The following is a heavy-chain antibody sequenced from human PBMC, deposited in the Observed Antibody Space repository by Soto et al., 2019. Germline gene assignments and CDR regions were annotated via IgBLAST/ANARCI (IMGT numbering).Heavy chain of an antibody. CDR2: ISYDGSNK. V-gene: IGHV3-30*18. CDR3: AKISGDILTGTPFDY. CDR1: GFTFSSYG. D-gene: IGHD3-9*01. J-gene: IGHJ4*02. Sequence: ESGGGVVQPGRSLRLSCAASGFTFSSYGMHWVRQAPGKGLEWVAVISYDGSNKYYADSVKGRFTISRDNSKNTLYLQMNSLRAEDTAVYYCAKISGDILTGTPFDYWGQGTLVTVSS.